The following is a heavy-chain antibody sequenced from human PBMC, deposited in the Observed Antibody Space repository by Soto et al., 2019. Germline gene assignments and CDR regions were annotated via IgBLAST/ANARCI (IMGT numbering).Heavy chain of an antibody. V-gene: IGHV3-30*04. Sequence: GGSLRLSCAASGFTFSSYAMHWVRQAPGKGLEWVAVISYDGSNKYYADSVKGRFTISRDNSKNTLYLQMNSLRAEDTAVYYCARDEGYCTNGVCYNRNWFDPWGQGTLVTVSS. CDR1: GFTFSSYA. CDR3: ARDEGYCTNGVCYNRNWFDP. CDR2: ISYDGSNK. D-gene: IGHD2-8*01. J-gene: IGHJ5*02.